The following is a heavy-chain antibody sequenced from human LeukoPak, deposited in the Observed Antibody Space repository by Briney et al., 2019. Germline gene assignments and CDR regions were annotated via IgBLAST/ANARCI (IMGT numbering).Heavy chain of an antibody. J-gene: IGHJ5*02. CDR2: IYFTGST. V-gene: IGHV4-38-2*02. Sequence: PGGSLRHSCAAPGSTFSGYYMSWIRQAPRKGRGRVASIYFTGSTDYNPHPQRRVTISVDTTKNQYSLKLISVTAADTAVYYCAREPRGHQTQYYYDSSGHKWFDPWGQGTLVIVSS. D-gene: IGHD3-22*01. CDR3: AREPRGHQTQYYYDSSGHKWFDP. CDR1: GSTFSGYY.